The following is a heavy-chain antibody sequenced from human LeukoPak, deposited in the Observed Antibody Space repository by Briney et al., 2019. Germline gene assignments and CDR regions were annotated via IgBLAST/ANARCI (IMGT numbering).Heavy chain of an antibody. J-gene: IGHJ4*02. CDR2: IYYSGST. D-gene: IGHD3-22*01. V-gene: IGHV4-61*05. CDR1: GGSISSSSYY. CDR3: ASRYYDSSGYYYLDY. Sequence: SETLSLTCTVSGGSISSSSYYWSWIRQPPGKGLEWIGYIYYSGSTNYNPSLKSRVTISVDTSKNQFSLKLSSVTAADTAVYYCASRYYDSSGYYYLDYWGQGTLVTVSS.